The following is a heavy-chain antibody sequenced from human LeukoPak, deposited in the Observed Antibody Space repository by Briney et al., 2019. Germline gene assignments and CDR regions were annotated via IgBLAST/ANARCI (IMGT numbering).Heavy chain of an antibody. CDR2: ISAYNGNT. D-gene: IGHD3-16*01. CDR1: GYTFTSYG. Sequence: ASVKVSCKASGYTFTSYGISLVRQAPGQGLEWMGWISAYNGNTNYAQKLQGRVTMTTDTSTSTAYMELRSLRSDDTAVYYCARDHWSDDYVWGSYGYWGQGTLVTVSS. CDR3: ARDHWSDDYVWGSYGY. V-gene: IGHV1-18*01. J-gene: IGHJ4*02.